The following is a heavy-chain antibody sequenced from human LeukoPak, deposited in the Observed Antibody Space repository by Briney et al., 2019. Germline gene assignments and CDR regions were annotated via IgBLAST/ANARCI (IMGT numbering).Heavy chain of an antibody. J-gene: IGHJ4*02. CDR3: ARDRGSGCYQDY. Sequence: GGSLRLSCAASGFTFSSYGMHWVRQAPGKGLEWVAVISYDGSNKYYADSVKGRFTISRDNSKNTLYLQMNSLRAEDTAVYYCARDRGSGCYQDYWGQGTLVTVSS. CDR2: ISYDGSNK. CDR1: GFTFSSYG. D-gene: IGHD6-19*01. V-gene: IGHV3-30*03.